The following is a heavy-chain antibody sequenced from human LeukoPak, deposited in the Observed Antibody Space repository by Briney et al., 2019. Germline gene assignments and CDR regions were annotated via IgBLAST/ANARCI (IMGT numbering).Heavy chain of an antibody. D-gene: IGHD6-13*01. CDR3: ARDWAVSSSWFHSYYYHGMDV. V-gene: IGHV4-59*01. CDR1: GGSISSYY. J-gene: IGHJ6*02. CDR2: IYYSVST. Sequence: SETLSLTCTVSGGSISSYYWSWIRQPPGKGLEWIGYIYYSVSTNYNPSLKSRVTISVDTSKNQFSLKLSSVTAADTAVYYCARDWAVSSSWFHSYYYHGMDVWGQGTTVTVSS.